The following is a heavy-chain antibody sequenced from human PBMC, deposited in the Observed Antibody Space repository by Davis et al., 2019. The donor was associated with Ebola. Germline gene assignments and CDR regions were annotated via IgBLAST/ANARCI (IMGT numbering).Heavy chain of an antibody. CDR1: GYTFTSYA. CDR3: ARDREQLVERNNYYYGMDV. CDR2: INTNTGNP. D-gene: IGHD6-6*01. Sequence: ASVKVSCKASGYTFTSYAMNWVRQAPGQGLEWMGWINTNTGNPTYAQGFTGRFVFSLDTSVSTAYLQISSLKAEDTAVYYCARDREQLVERNNYYYGMDVWGQGTTVTVSS. J-gene: IGHJ6*02. V-gene: IGHV7-4-1*02.